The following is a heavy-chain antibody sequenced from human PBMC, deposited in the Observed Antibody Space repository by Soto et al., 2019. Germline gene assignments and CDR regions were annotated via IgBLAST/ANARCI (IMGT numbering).Heavy chain of an antibody. D-gene: IGHD6-6*01. CDR3: ASSCLKFEECGSASHSFDY. CDR1: GGSISSYY. J-gene: IGHJ4*02. Sequence: QVHLQESGPGLVKPSETLSLTCTVSGGSISSYYWCWIRQPPGKGLEWIGYISDSGTTNYNPSLISRVSLSVDTSTNQISMKLTSVTAADTALYFCASSCLKFEECGSASHSFDYWGQGTLATISS. CDR2: ISDSGTT. V-gene: IGHV4-59*08.